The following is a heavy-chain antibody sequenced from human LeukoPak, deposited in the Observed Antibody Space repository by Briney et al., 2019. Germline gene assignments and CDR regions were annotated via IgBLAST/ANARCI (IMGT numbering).Heavy chain of an antibody. D-gene: IGHD3-10*01. J-gene: IGHJ4*02. V-gene: IGHV3-30*18. CDR2: ISYDESNK. CDR3: AKETAYGSGSYYNVRGYFDY. CDR1: GFTFSSYG. Sequence: GGSLRLSCAASGFTFSSYGRYGVPKAPGKGLDWVAVISYDESNKYYADSVKGRFTISRDNSKNTLYLQMNSLRAEDTAVYYCAKETAYGSGSYYNVRGYFDYWGQGTLVTVSS.